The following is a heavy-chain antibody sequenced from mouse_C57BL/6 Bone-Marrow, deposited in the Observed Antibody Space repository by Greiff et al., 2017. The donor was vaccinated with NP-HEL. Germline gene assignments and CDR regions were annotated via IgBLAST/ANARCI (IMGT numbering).Heavy chain of an antibody. J-gene: IGHJ2*01. CDR3: ALDGYYRDY. D-gene: IGHD2-3*01. V-gene: IGHV1-50*01. CDR2: IDPSDSYT. CDR1: GYTFTNYW. Sequence: QVQLQQPGAELVKPGASVKLSCKASGYTFTNYWMQWVKQRPGQGLEWIGEIDPSDSYTNYNQKFKGKATLTVDKSSSTAYMQLSRLTSEDSAVYYCALDGYYRDYWGQGTTLTVSS.